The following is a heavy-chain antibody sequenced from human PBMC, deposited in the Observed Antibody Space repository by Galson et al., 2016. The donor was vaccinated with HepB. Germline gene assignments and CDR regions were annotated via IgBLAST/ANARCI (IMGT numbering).Heavy chain of an antibody. CDR2: IKQDGSRK. CDR1: GFTFNSYW. J-gene: IGHJ3*02. CDR3: ARDRTYSTSTTYYDCFDM. Sequence: SLRLSCAASGFTFNSYWMTWVRQAPGKGLEWVANIKQDGSRKNYVDSVMGRFSISRDNAINSLYLRMNSLRAEDTAVYYCARDRTYSTSTTYYDCFDMWGQGTMVTVSS. V-gene: IGHV3-7*03. D-gene: IGHD2/OR15-2a*01.